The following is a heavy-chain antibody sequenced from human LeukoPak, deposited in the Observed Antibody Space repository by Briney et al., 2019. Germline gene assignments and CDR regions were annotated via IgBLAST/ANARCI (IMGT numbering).Heavy chain of an antibody. V-gene: IGHV4-34*01. CDR2: INHSGST. D-gene: IGHD1-26*01. Sequence: SETLSLTCAVYGGSFSGYYWSWIRQPPGKGLEWIGEINHSGSTNYNPSLKSRVTISVDTSKTQFSLKLSSVTAADTAVYYCARDGGSYSIDYWGQGTLVTVSS. CDR1: GGSFSGYY. CDR3: ARDGGSYSIDY. J-gene: IGHJ4*02.